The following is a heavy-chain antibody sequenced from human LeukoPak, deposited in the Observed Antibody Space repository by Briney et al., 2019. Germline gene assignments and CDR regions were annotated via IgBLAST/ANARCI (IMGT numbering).Heavy chain of an antibody. CDR3: ARRPDGTSHFDY. CDR2: VYYSGST. Sequence: SETLSLTCTVSGGSIRSYFWSWIRQPPGKGLEWIGYVYYSGSTNYIPSLKSRVTISVDTSKKQFSLKLSSVTAPDTAVYYCARRPDGTSHFDYWGQGPLVTVSS. V-gene: IGHV4-59*08. D-gene: IGHD6-6*01. CDR1: GGSIRSYF. J-gene: IGHJ4*02.